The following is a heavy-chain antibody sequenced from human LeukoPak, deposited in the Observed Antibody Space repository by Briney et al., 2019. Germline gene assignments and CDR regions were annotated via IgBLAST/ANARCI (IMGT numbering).Heavy chain of an antibody. V-gene: IGHV5-51*01. CDR1: GYSFTSYW. D-gene: IGHD5-18*01. J-gene: IGHJ6*02. CDR3: ARHPVDTAMVMDV. CDR2: IYPGDSDT. Sequence: GESLKISCKGSGYSFTSYWIGWVRQMPGKGLEWMGIIYPGDSDTRYSPSFQGQATISADKSISTAYLQWSSLKASDTAMYYCARHPVDTAMVMDVWGQGTTVTVSS.